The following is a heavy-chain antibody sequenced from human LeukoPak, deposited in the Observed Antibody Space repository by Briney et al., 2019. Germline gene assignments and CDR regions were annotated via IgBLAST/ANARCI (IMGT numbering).Heavy chain of an antibody. Sequence: ASVKVSCKASGYTFTGYYMHWVRQAPGQGLEWMGWINPNSGGTNYAQKFQGRVTMTRDTSISTAYMELSRLRSDDTAVYYCAREIAVAGTGSDYWGQGTLVTVSS. CDR1: GYTFTGYY. D-gene: IGHD6-19*01. CDR2: INPNSGGT. CDR3: AREIAVAGTGSDY. J-gene: IGHJ4*02. V-gene: IGHV1-2*02.